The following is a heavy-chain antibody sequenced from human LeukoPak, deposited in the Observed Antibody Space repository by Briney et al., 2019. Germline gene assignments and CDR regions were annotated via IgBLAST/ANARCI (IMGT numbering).Heavy chain of an antibody. CDR1: GFTFTSYV. Sequence: ASLKVSCTASGFTFTSYVKWVRQATAQGGEWMGWINPNSGNTDYARKFQGRVTMTRNTSISTAYMELSSLRSEDTAVYYCARVPPVLRFLEWFPRFDPWGQGTLVTVSS. CDR2: INPNSGNT. CDR3: ARVPPVLRFLEWFPRFDP. V-gene: IGHV1-8*01. D-gene: IGHD3-3*01. J-gene: IGHJ5*02.